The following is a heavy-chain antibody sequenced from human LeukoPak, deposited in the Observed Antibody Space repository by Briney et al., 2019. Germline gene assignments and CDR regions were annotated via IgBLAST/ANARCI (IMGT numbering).Heavy chain of an antibody. V-gene: IGHV3-66*01. CDR2: IYGGVNT. D-gene: IGHD1-1*01. CDR1: GFTVSSNY. CDR3: AKSPKTGFLFDY. J-gene: IGHJ4*02. Sequence: PGASLKLSCEASGFTVSSNYMSWVRQAPGQGLEWVSVIYGGVNTVYADSVQGRFTISRDNSKNTLYLQMSSLRAEDTAVYYCAKSPKTGFLFDYWGKGTLVTVSS.